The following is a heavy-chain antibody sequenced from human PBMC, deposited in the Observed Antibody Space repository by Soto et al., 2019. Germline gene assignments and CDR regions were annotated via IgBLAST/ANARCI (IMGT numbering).Heavy chain of an antibody. V-gene: IGHV1-2*04. CDR1: GYTFTGYY. J-gene: IGHJ6*02. CDR3: ASSTSMVRGVIRPKNYYYYYGMDV. CDR2: INPNSGGT. D-gene: IGHD3-10*01. Sequence: ASVKVSCKAFGYTFTGYYMHWVRQAPGQGLEWMGWINPNSGGTNYAQKFQGWVTMTRDTSISTAYMELSRLRSDDTAVYYCASSTSMVRGVIRPKNYYYYYGMDVWGQGTTVTVSS.